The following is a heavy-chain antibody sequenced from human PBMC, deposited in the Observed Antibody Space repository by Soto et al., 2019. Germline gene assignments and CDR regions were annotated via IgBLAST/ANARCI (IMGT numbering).Heavy chain of an antibody. CDR3: ARSPGYSASWGYFYYGMKI. CDR2: INTYHGNT. Sequence: QVQLLQSGAELKKPGASVKVSCKASGYTFTNYGISWVRQAPGQGLEWMGWINTYHGNTKYAQKLQGRVTMTKDTSTSTAYMELTSLRSDDTAVYYCARSPGYSASWGYFYYGMKIWGQGTTVIVSS. CDR1: GYTFTNYG. V-gene: IGHV1-18*01. J-gene: IGHJ6*02. D-gene: IGHD6-13*01.